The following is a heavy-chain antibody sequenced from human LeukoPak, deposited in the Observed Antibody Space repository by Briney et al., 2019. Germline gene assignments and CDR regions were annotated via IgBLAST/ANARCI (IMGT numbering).Heavy chain of an antibody. D-gene: IGHD3-10*01. CDR1: GGSISSSSYY. J-gene: IGHJ4*02. V-gene: IGHV4-39*01. CDR2: IYYSGST. CDR3: ARYGSGSMTYFDY. Sequence: SETLSLTCTVSGGSISSSSYYWGWIRQPPGKGLEWIGSIYYSGSTYYNPSLKSRVTISVDTSKNQFSLKLSSVTAADTAVYYCARYGSGSMTYFDYWGQGTLVTVSS.